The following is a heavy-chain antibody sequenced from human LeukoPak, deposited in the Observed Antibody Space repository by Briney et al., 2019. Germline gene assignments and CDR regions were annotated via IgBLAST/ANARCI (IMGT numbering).Heavy chain of an antibody. J-gene: IGHJ4*02. V-gene: IGHV5-51*01. CDR3: ARRDDILTGHLDY. CDR2: IYIGDSDT. D-gene: IGHD3-9*01. Sequence: GSLKISCKGSGYSFTSYWIGWVRQMPGKGLEWMGIIYIGDSDTRYSPSFQGQVTTSADKSISTAYLQWSSLKASDTAMYYCARRDDILTGHLDYWGQGTLVTVP. CDR1: GYSFTSYW.